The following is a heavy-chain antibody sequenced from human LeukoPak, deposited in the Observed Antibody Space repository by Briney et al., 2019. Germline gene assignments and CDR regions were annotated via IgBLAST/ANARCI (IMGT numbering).Heavy chain of an antibody. V-gene: IGHV3-48*03. D-gene: IGHD5-24*01. CDR2: ISSSGSTI. CDR3: AVATIKDYFDY. CDR1: GFTFSSYE. Sequence: GGSLRLSCAASGFTFSSYEMNWVRQAPGKGLEWVSYISSSGSTIYYADSVKGRFTISRDNAKNSLYLQMNSMRAEDTAVFYCAVATIKDYFDYWGQGTLVTVSS. J-gene: IGHJ4*02.